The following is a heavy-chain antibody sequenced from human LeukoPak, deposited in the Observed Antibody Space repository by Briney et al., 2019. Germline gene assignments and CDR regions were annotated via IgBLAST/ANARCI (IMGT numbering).Heavy chain of an antibody. D-gene: IGHD1-26*01. CDR3: ARGNSGSYPNWFDP. Sequence: GGSLRLSCAASGFTVSSNYMSWVRQAPGKGLEWVSVIYSGGSTYYADSVKGRFTISRDNSKNTLYLQMNSLRAEDTAVYYCARGNSGSYPNWFDPWGQGTLVTLSS. V-gene: IGHV3-66*02. CDR2: IYSGGST. CDR1: GFTVSSNY. J-gene: IGHJ5*02.